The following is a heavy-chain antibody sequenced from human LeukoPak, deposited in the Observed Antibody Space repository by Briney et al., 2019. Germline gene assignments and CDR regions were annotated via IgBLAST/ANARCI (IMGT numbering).Heavy chain of an antibody. Sequence: GGSLRLSCAASGFTFSSYWMSWVRQAPGKGLEWVAYIKQDGSEEYYVDSVKGRFTISRDNAKNSLYLQMNSLRAEDTAVFYCARDGTYYFDSSAYYSLDYWGQGTLVTVSS. CDR2: IKQDGSEE. D-gene: IGHD3-22*01. CDR3: ARDGTYYFDSSAYYSLDY. CDR1: GFTFSSYW. V-gene: IGHV3-7*01. J-gene: IGHJ4*02.